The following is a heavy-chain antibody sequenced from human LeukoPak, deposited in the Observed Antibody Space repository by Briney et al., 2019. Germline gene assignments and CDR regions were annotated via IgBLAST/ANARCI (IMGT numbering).Heavy chain of an antibody. CDR3: ARVRAYSSGWYMYYYMDV. V-gene: IGHV3-7*01. CDR1: GFTFSSHW. D-gene: IGHD6-19*01. CDR2: IKQDGSEK. Sequence: GGSLRLSCAASGFTFSSHWMSWVRQAPGKGLEWVANIKQDGSEKYYVDSVKGRFTISRDNAKNSLYLQMNSLRAEDTAVYYCARVRAYSSGWYMYYYMDVWGKGTTVTVSS. J-gene: IGHJ6*03.